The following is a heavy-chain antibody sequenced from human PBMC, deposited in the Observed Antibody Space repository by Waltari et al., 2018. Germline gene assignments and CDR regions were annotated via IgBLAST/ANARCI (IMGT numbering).Heavy chain of an antibody. J-gene: IGHJ5*02. V-gene: IGHV4-38-2*01. D-gene: IGHD2-2*02. CDR2: IYHSGST. Sequence: QVQLQESGPGLVKPSETLSLTCAVSGYSISSGYYWGWIRQPPGKGLEWIGSIYHSGSTYYNPSLKSRVTRSGDTSKNQFSLKLSAGTAADTAVYYCAKAPPLYCSSTSCYTWFDPWGQGTLVTVSS. CDR1: GYSISSGYY. CDR3: AKAPPLYCSSTSCYTWFDP.